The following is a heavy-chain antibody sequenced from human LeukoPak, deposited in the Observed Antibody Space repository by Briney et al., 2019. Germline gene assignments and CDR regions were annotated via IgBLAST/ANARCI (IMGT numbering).Heavy chain of an antibody. CDR2: ISSSSSYI. J-gene: IGHJ6*02. CDR3: ARDRYYYGSGSYYRSYYYYGMDV. D-gene: IGHD3-10*01. V-gene: IGHV3-21*01. CDR1: GFTFRSYS. Sequence: GGSLRLSCAASGFTFRSYSMNWVRQAPGKGLEWVSSISSSSSYIYYADSVKGRFTISRDNAKNSLYLQMNSLRAEDTAVYYCARDRYYYGSGSYYRSYYYYGMDVWGQGATVTVSS.